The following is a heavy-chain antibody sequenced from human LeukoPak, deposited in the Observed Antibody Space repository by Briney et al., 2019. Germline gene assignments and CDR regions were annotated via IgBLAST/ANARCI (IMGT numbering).Heavy chain of an antibody. Sequence: GGSLRLSCAASGFTFSTCAMSWVRQAPGKGLEWVSGISGSGDIIYYSDSVKGRFTISRDNSKNTLFLQMNSLRAEDSALYYCAKDWGEYFDYVWGSFTSFDSWGQGTLVTVSS. CDR3: AKDWGEYFDYVWGSFTSFDS. CDR1: GFTFSTCA. CDR2: ISGSGDII. V-gene: IGHV3-23*01. J-gene: IGHJ4*02. D-gene: IGHD3-16*01.